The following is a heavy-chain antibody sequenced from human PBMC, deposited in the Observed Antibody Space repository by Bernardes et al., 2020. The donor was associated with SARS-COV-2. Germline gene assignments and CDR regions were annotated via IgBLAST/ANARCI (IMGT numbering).Heavy chain of an antibody. D-gene: IGHD1-26*01. J-gene: IGHJ4*02. CDR3: AKDPSIVGATTSLPHY. V-gene: IGHV3-30*18. CDR2: ISYDGSNK. Sequence: GGSLRLSCAASGFTFSSYGMHWVRQAPGKGLEWVAVISYDGSNKYYADSVKGRFTISRDNSKNTLYLQMNSLRAEDTAVYYCAKDPSIVGATTSLPHYWGQGTLVTVSS. CDR1: GFTFSSYG.